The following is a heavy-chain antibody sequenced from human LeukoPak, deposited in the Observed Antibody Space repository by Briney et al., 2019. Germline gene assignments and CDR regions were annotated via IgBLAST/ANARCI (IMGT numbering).Heavy chain of an antibody. D-gene: IGHD6-19*01. Sequence: ASVKVSCKASGYTFTSYGLSWVRQAPGQGLEWMGWISPYNCDTNYAQKLQGRVTMTTDTSTTTAYMELRSLRSDDTAVYYCARDNALAVALDYWGQGTLVTVSS. J-gene: IGHJ4*02. CDR3: ARDNALAVALDY. CDR2: ISPYNCDT. CDR1: GYTFTSYG. V-gene: IGHV1-18*01.